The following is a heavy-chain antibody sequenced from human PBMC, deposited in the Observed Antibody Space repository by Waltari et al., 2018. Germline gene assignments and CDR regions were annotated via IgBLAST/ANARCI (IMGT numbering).Heavy chain of an antibody. D-gene: IGHD3-10*01. CDR1: GWSFSGYY. V-gene: IGHV4-34*01. CDR2: INHSGST. Sequence: QVQLQQWGAGLLKPSETLSLTCAVYGWSFSGYYWSWIRQPPGKGLEWIGEINHSGSTNYNPSLKSRVTISVDTSKNQFSLKLSSVTAADTAVYYCARVSMVRGVIILFDYWGQGTLVTVSS. CDR3: ARVSMVRGVIILFDY. J-gene: IGHJ4*02.